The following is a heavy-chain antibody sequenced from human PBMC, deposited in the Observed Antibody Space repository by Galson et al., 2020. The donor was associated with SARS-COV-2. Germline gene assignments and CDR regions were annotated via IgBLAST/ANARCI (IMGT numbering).Heavy chain of an antibody. V-gene: IGHV3-33*01. CDR1: GFTFENHA. D-gene: IGHD6-19*01. J-gene: IGHJ4*02. CDR3: ARDGQLSSGWAFDY. Sequence: GGSLRLSCAASGFTFENHAMHWVRQAPGKGLEWVAPIFYDGRNKYYLDSVKGRFTISRDNSENTVSLQMDSLRAEDTAVYFCARDGQLSSGWAFDYWGQGTLVTVSS. CDR2: IFYDGRNK.